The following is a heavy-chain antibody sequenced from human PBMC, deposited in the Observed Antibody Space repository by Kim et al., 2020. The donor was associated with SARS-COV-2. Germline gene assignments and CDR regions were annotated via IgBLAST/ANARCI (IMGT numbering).Heavy chain of an antibody. D-gene: IGHD6-6*01. Sequence: RGRVTMSVDTSKNQFSLKLSSVTAADTAVYYCARDLGGYSSWGKDGMDVWGQGTTVTVSS. J-gene: IGHJ6*02. V-gene: IGHV4-4*06. CDR3: ARDLGGYSSWGKDGMDV.